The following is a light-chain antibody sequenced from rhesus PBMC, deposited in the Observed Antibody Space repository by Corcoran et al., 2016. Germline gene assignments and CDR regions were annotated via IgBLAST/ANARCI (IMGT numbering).Light chain of an antibody. CDR1: QGISNY. CDR3: PPPPPSPFT. CDR2: YAS. V-gene: IGKV1S14*01. J-gene: IGKJ3*01. Sequence: EMKMTQSPSSLSASVGDTVTITCRASQGISNYLACDQQNPGKAPKPQFYYASNLESGIPSRFSGSGSGTGFTLTISSLQPEDCAIYYLPPPPPSPFTFPPSTKLAI.